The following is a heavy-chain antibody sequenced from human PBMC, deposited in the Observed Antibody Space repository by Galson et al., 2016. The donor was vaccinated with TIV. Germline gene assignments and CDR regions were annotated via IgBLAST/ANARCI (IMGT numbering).Heavy chain of an antibody. CDR3: AKDLAERILVLTGNF. CDR1: GFSFSSYG. D-gene: IGHD2-21*02. Sequence: SLRLSCAASGFSFSSYGMHWVRQAPGKGLEWVAFIRYDGSNKYYSDSMRGRFTISRDNSKNTVHLQLNSLRAEDTAMYYCAKDLAERILVLTGNFWGQGALVTVSS. V-gene: IGHV3-30*02. CDR2: IRYDGSNK. J-gene: IGHJ4*02.